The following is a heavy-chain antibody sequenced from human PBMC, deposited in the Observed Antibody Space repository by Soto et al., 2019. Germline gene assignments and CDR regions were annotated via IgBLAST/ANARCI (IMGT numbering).Heavy chain of an antibody. Sequence: EVQLLESGGGLVQPGGSLRLSCAASGFTFSSYAMSWVRQAPGKGLEWVSAISGSGGSTYYADSVKGRFTISRDNSKTTLYLQMNSLRAEDTAVYYCAKDRIVGAITVGFYFDYWGQGTLVTVSS. J-gene: IGHJ4*02. CDR1: GFTFSSYA. CDR2: ISGSGGST. V-gene: IGHV3-23*01. CDR3: AKDRIVGAITVGFYFDY. D-gene: IGHD1-26*01.